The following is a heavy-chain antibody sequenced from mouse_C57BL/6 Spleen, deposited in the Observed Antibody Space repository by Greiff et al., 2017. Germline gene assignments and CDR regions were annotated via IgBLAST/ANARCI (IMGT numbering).Heavy chain of an antibody. CDR1: GSTFTSYW. V-gene: IGHV1-64*01. CDR2: IPPTSGST. D-gene: IGHD2-2*01. Sequence: QVLLQQPGAELVTPGASVKLSCKASGSTFTSYWLHWVKQRPGHGLEWIGMIPPTSGSTNYNQKFKSKATLPVDKSSSTAYMQLSSLTSEDAAVYYCARGDGYDLDYWGKGTTLTVSS. CDR3: ARGDGYDLDY. J-gene: IGHJ2*01.